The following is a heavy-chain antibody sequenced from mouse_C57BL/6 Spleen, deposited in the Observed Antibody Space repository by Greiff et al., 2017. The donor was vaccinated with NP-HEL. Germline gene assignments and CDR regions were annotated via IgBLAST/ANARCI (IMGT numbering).Heavy chain of an antibody. Sequence: EVQLQQSGPELVKPGASVKISCKASGYTFTDYYMNWVKQSHGKSLEWIGDINPNNGGTSYNQKFKGKATLTVDNSSSTAYMELRSLTSEDSAIYYCGRGDGFAYWGQGTLVTVSA. J-gene: IGHJ3*01. CDR1: GYTFTDYY. CDR3: GRGDGFAY. V-gene: IGHV1-26*01. CDR2: INPNNGGT.